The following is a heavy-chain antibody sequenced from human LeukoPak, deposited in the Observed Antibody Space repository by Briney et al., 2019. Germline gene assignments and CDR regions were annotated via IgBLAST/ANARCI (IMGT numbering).Heavy chain of an antibody. CDR3: ATLYLVNAFDI. Sequence: SETLSLTCGVSGGSFSGYFWTCIRQPPGKGLEWIGEIIDSGTTNYNPSLESRVAMSVATSKNQVSLRLSSVTAADTAVYYCATLYLVNAFDIWGPGTLVTVSS. CDR1: GGSFSGYF. V-gene: IGHV4-34*12. D-gene: IGHD2-2*02. CDR2: IIDSGTT. J-gene: IGHJ3*02.